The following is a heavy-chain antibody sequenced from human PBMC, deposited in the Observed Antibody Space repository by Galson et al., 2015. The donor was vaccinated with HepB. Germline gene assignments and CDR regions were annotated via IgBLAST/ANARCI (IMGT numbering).Heavy chain of an antibody. V-gene: IGHV4-59*01. Sequence: SETLSLTCTVSGGSISSYYWSWIRQPPGKGLEWIGYIYYSGSTNYNPSLKSRVTISVDTSKNQFSLKLSSVTAADTAVYYCARAGYSYLRDAFDIWGQGTMVTASS. CDR1: GGSISSYY. J-gene: IGHJ3*02. CDR2: IYYSGST. CDR3: ARAGYSYLRDAFDI. D-gene: IGHD5-18*01.